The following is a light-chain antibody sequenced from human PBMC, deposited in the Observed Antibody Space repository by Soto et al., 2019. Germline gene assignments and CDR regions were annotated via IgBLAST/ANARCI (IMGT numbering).Light chain of an antibody. CDR1: QGIGKD. Sequence: DVQMTQSPSSLSAFVGDRVTITCRANQGIGKDLAWCQHKPGKAPTRLIYGASTVQSGVPSRFSGSGSRPSFPLTISTPQPEDFATYAWQQHDNYPLTFGQGTMLELK. CDR2: GAS. J-gene: IGKJ2*01. V-gene: IGKV1-17*01. CDR3: QQHDNYPLT.